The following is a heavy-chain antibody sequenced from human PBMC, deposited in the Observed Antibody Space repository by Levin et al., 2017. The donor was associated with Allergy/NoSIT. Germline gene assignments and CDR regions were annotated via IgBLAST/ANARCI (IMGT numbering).Heavy chain of an antibody. J-gene: IGHJ5*02. CDR2: INQDASAA. D-gene: IGHD6-19*01. Sequence: HPGGSLRLSCAASGFTFSINWMSWVRQAPGKGLEWVASINQDASAAFYVDSVKGRFTISRDNAKNSLDLQMNSLRVEDTAMYYCARPHSAVTGIGWFDPWGQGTLVTVSS. CDR3: ARPHSAVTGIGWFDP. CDR1: GFTFSINW. V-gene: IGHV3-7*01.